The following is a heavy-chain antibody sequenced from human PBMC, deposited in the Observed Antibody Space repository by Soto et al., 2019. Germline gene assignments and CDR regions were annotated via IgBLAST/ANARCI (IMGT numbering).Heavy chain of an antibody. D-gene: IGHD1-26*01. J-gene: IGHJ4*02. CDR1: GGSISSYY. CDR3: ATHYSDWAFDN. CDR2: VDYSGNT. Sequence: QVQLQESGPGLVKPSETLSLTCSVSGGSISSYYWSWIRQPPGKGLEWIAYVDYSGNTYYNPSLKSRVTMSRDTSKTHLSLRRSSVTAADRAIYYCATHYSDWAFDNWGQGTLVTVSS. V-gene: IGHV4-59*08.